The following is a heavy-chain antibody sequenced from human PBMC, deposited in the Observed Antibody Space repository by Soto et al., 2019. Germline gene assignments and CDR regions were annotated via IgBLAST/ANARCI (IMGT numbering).Heavy chain of an antibody. V-gene: IGHV4-59*01. Sequence: QVQLQESGRGLVTPSETLSLTCTFSGGSISSYYLSWIRQPPGKGLEWIWYIYYSGSTNYNPSLKRRATIFVATYKNQFSLQLRSVAAADKAVPCFARATSGVVVEPAAIGVMEVLGQGTTVTVS. D-gene: IGHD2-2*01. CDR3: ARATSGVVVEPAAIGVMEV. J-gene: IGHJ6*02. CDR1: GGSISSYY. CDR2: IYYSGST.